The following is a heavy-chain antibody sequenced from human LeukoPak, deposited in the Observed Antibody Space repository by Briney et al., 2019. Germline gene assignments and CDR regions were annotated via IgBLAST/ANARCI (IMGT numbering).Heavy chain of an antibody. Sequence: PSETLSLTCTVSGGSISSFYWSWIRQPPGKGLEWIGYFYYSGITNYNPSLKSRVTISVDTSKNQFSLNLSSVTAADTAVYFCARLVGGVGDAFDIWGQGTMVTVSS. CDR1: GGSISSFY. CDR3: ARLVGGVGDAFDI. CDR2: FYYSGIT. V-gene: IGHV4-59*01. D-gene: IGHD1-26*01. J-gene: IGHJ3*02.